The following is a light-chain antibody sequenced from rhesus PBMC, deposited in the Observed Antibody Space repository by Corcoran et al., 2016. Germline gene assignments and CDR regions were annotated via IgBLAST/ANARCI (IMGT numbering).Light chain of an antibody. V-gene: IGKV1S9*01. CDR3: QQGYSYPLT. J-gene: IGKJ4*01. CDR1: QSLSNY. CDR2: RAS. Sequence: DIQMTQSPSSLSASVGDRVTITCQASQSLSNYLNWYQQQPGKIPKLLIYRASRLQSGIPSRFSGSGSGTDFTLTISSLQPEDFATYYCQQGYSYPLTFGGGTKVELK.